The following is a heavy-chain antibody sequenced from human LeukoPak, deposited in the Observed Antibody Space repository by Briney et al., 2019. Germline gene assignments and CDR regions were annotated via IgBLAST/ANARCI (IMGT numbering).Heavy chain of an antibody. D-gene: IGHD2-2*01. J-gene: IGHJ4*02. CDR2: IYYSGST. Sequence: PSETLSLTCTVSGGSISSYYWSWIRQPPGKGLEWIGYIYYSGSTNYNPSLKSRVTISVDTSKNQFSLKLSSVTAADTAVYYCARGDGLVVPSVFDYWGQGTLVTVSS. CDR3: ARGDGLVVPSVFDY. V-gene: IGHV4-59*01. CDR1: GGSISSYY.